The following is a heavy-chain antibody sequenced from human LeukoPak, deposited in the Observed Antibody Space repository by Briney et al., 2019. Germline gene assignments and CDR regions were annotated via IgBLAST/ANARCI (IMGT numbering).Heavy chain of an antibody. CDR3: GRYGYNKGWFDY. J-gene: IGHJ4*02. CDR1: GFTFSSYS. CDR2: ISGSGGST. D-gene: IGHD5-24*01. Sequence: GGSLRLSCAASGFTFSSYSMNWVRQAPGKGLEWVSAISGSGGSTYYADSVKGRFTISRDNSKNTLYLQMNSLRAEDTAVYYCGRYGYNKGWFDYWGQGTLVTVSS. V-gene: IGHV3-23*01.